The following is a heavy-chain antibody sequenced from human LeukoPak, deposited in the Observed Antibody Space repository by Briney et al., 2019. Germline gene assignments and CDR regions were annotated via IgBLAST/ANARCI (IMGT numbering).Heavy chain of an antibody. Sequence: GGSLRLSCAASGFTFSSYAMSWVRQAPGKGVEWVSAISGSGGSKYYADSVKGRFTISRDNSKNTLYLQMNSLRAEDTAVYYCAKAGNDYYDSSSYGYFDYWGQGTLVTVSS. V-gene: IGHV3-23*01. CDR1: GFTFSSYA. J-gene: IGHJ4*02. D-gene: IGHD3-22*01. CDR3: AKAGNDYYDSSSYGYFDY. CDR2: ISGSGGSK.